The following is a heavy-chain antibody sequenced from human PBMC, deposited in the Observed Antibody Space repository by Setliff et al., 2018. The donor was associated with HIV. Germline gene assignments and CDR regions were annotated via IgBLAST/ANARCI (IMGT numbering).Heavy chain of an antibody. Sequence: ASVKVSCKASGHTFANSYLHWVRQGPGQGLEWMGLIGPSGSSTTYAQNFQGRVTMSRDTSTNTVYMELSSLRSEDTAVYYCARDHIAARSVDYWGQGTLVTVSS. D-gene: IGHD6-6*01. CDR3: ARDHIAARSVDY. J-gene: IGHJ4*02. V-gene: IGHV1-46*01. CDR2: IGPSGSST. CDR1: GHTFANSY.